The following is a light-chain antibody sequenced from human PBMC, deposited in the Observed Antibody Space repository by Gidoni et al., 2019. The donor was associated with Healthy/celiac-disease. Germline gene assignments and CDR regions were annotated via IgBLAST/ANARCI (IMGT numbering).Light chain of an antibody. CDR1: QSVSSY. V-gene: IGKV3-11*01. CDR2: DAS. CDR3: QQRSSWPPT. J-gene: IGKJ5*01. Sequence: IVLTQSPSTLALSPGERATLSSRASQSVSSYLAWYQQKPGQAPRLLINDASTRATGIPARFSGSGSGTDFTLTISSLEPEDFAAYYCQQRSSWPPTFGQGTRLEIK.